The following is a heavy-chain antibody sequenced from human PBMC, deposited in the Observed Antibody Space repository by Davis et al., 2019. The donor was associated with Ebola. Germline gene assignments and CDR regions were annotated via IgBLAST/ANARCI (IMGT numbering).Heavy chain of an antibody. Sequence: ASVQVSCKASGYTFTSYGISRVRHAPRQGLERPGWLSTYNGNTNFAQKLQGRVTMTTDTSTSSGYMELRSLRSDDTAVYYCARMAAAGTKLDVWGQGTTVTVSS. V-gene: IGHV1-18*04. D-gene: IGHD6-13*01. CDR3: ARMAAAGTKLDV. CDR1: GYTFTSYG. J-gene: IGHJ6*02. CDR2: LSTYNGNT.